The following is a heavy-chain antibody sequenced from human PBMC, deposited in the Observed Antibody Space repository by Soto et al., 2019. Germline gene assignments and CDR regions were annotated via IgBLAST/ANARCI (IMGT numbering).Heavy chain of an antibody. CDR1: GFTFSSYS. V-gene: IGHV3-21*01. D-gene: IGHD6-13*01. CDR2: ISSSSSYI. CDR3: ATDFDPQQLHAAFDI. Sequence: PGGSLRLSCAASGFTFSSYSMNWVRQAPGKGLEWVSSISSSSSYIYYADSVKGRFTISRDNAKNSLYLQMNSLRAEDTAVYYCATDFDPQQLHAAFDIWGQGTMVTVSS. J-gene: IGHJ3*02.